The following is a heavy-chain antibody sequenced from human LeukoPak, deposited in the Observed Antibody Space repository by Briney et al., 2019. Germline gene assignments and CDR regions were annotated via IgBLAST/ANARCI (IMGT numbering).Heavy chain of an antibody. D-gene: IGHD2-15*01. V-gene: IGHV3-7*05. Sequence: GGSLRLSCAASGFTFSGYWMSWVRQAPGKGLEWVANIKQDGSEKNYVDSVKGRFSISRDNAKDSLYLQMSSLRAEDTAVYYCAREAGYCNGGSCYFWFDPWGRGTLVTVSS. CDR3: AREAGYCNGGSCYFWFDP. J-gene: IGHJ5*02. CDR2: IKQDGSEK. CDR1: GFTFSGYW.